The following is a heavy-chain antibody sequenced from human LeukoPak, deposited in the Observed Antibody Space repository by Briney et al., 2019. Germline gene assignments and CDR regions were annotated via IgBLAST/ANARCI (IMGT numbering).Heavy chain of an antibody. J-gene: IGHJ4*02. D-gene: IGHD3-22*01. V-gene: IGHV4-34*01. CDR1: GRSFSCDY. CDR3: ARGNYYDSSGFS. CDR2: INHSGST. Sequence: AETLSLTCAVYGRSFSCDYCSWIRQPPGKGLEWIGEINHSGSTNYNPSLKSRFTISVDTSKNQFSLTLSSVTAADTAVYYCARGNYYDSSGFSWGQGTLVTVSS.